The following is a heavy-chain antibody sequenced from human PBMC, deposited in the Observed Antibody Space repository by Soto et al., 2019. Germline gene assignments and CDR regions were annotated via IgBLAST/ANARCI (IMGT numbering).Heavy chain of an antibody. CDR1: GFTFSSYW. J-gene: IGHJ4*02. CDR3: ARPATVPYGSGSALLDF. Sequence: GGSLRLSCVASGFTFSSYWIHWVRQVPGKGLVWVARIDTYGTTTTYADSVRDRFTISRDNAKKTVYLQMNSLRLDDTAMYYCARPATVPYGSGSALLDFWGQGTVVTVSS. D-gene: IGHD3-10*01. CDR2: IDTYGTTT. V-gene: IGHV3-74*03.